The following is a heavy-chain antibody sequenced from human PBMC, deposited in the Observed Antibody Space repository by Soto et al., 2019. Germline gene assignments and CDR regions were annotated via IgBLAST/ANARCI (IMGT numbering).Heavy chain of an antibody. CDR2: ISSSGTTI. Sequence: QVQLVESGGGLVKPGGSLRLSCAASGFTFSDYYMSWIRQAPGKGLEWVSYISSSGTTIYYADSVKGRFTISRDNAKNSVSLQTNSLRAEDPAVYYWSRVDPPAKSWSQGTLVTVSS. D-gene: IGHD2-2*01. CDR3: SRVDPPAKS. J-gene: IGHJ5*02. V-gene: IGHV3-11*01. CDR1: GFTFSDYY.